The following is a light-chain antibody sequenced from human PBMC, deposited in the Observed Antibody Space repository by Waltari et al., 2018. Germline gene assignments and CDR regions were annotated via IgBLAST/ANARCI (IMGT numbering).Light chain of an antibody. CDR3: NSRDSSGNVV. CDR1: SLRSYY. J-gene: IGLJ2*01. Sequence: DPAVSVALGQTVRITCQGDSLRSYYASWYQQKPGHAPVLVIYGKNNRPSGIPDRFSGSSSGNTASLTITGAQAEDEADYYCNSRDSSGNVVFGGGTKLTVL. V-gene: IGLV3-19*01. CDR2: GKN.